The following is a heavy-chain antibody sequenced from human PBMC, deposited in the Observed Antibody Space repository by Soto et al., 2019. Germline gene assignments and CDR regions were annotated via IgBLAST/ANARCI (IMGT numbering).Heavy chain of an antibody. D-gene: IGHD2-2*01. Sequence: QVTLKESGPVLVKPTETLTLTCTVSGFSLSNVRMGVSWIRQPPGKALEWLAHIFSNDEKSYSTSLKSRLTISKDTSKSQVVLTMTNMDPVETATYYCARTDYSSTSCPIYYYYGMDVWGQGTTVTVSS. CDR3: ARTDYSSTSCPIYYYYGMDV. J-gene: IGHJ6*02. CDR1: GFSLSNVRMG. CDR2: IFSNDEK. V-gene: IGHV2-26*01.